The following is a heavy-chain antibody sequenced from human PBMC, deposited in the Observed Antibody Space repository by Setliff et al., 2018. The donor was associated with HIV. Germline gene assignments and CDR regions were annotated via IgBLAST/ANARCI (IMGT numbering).Heavy chain of an antibody. CDR2: INTYNGNR. V-gene: IGHV1-18*01. D-gene: IGHD3-3*01. J-gene: IGHJ4*02. CDR3: ARGSGYYTKVSFDS. Sequence: GASVKVSCKASGYTFTNFGVTWVRQAPGQGLEWMGYINTYNGNRNFARKLQGRLTMTIDTSASIAYMELRSLSSDDAAVYYCARGSGYYTKVSFDSWGQGTLVTVSS. CDR1: GYTFTNFG.